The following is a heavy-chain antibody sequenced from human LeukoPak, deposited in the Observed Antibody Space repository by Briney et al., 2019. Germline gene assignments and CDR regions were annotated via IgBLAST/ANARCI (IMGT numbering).Heavy chain of an antibody. CDR2: IYYSGST. J-gene: IGHJ4*02. CDR3: AREKYYDSSGYYPLNYFDY. V-gene: IGHV4-39*07. CDR1: GGSISSSSYY. D-gene: IGHD3-22*01. Sequence: ASETLSLTCTVSGGSISSSSYYWGWIRQPPGKGLEWIGSIYYSGSTYYNPSLKSRVTISVDTSKNQFSLKLSSVTAADTAVYYCAREKYYDSSGYYPLNYFDYWGQGTLVTVSS.